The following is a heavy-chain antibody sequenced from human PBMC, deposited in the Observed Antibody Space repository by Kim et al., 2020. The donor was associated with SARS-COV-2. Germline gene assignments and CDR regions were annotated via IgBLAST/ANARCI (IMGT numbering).Heavy chain of an antibody. CDR2: FYWDDDQ. Sequence: SGPTLVNPTQTLTLTCTFSGFSLTSSGVGVGWIRQPPGKALEWLAVFYWDDDQRYSPSLKNRLTISRDSSKTQVVLRMTNMDPVDTATYYCAQTSASFDFGGQGTLVTVSS. V-gene: IGHV2-5*02. CDR1: GFSLTSSGVG. CDR3: AQTSASFDF. D-gene: IGHD3-16*01. J-gene: IGHJ4*02.